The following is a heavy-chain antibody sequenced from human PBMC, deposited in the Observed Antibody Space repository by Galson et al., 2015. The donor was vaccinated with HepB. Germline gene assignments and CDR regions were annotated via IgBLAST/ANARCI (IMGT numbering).Heavy chain of an antibody. CDR2: IRSKAYGGTT. V-gene: IGHV3-49*03. CDR3: TRYYYDSNGDRAFDI. CDR1: GFTFGDYA. D-gene: IGHD3-22*01. J-gene: IGHJ3*02. Sequence: SLRLSCAASGFTFGDYAMSWFRQAPGKGLEWVGFIRSKAYGGTTEYAASVKGRFTISRDDSKSIAYLQMNSLKTEDTAVYYCTRYYYDSNGDRAFDIWGQGTMVTVSS.